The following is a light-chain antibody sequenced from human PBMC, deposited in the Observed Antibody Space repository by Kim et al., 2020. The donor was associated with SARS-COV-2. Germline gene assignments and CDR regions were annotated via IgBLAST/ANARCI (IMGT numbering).Light chain of an antibody. CDR3: CSYADNYSLV. CDR1: SSDVGGYNY. Sequence: GQSVTISCTGTSSDVGGYNYLSWYQQHPGKAPKLMIYDVSKRPSWVPDRFSGSKSGNTASLTISGLQAEDEADYYCCSYADNYSLVFGGGTQLTVL. V-gene: IGLV2-11*01. J-gene: IGLJ2*01. CDR2: DVS.